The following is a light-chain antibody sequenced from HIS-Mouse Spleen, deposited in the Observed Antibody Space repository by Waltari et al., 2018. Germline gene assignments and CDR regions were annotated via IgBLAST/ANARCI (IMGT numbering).Light chain of an antibody. V-gene: IGLV3-19*01. CDR1: SLRSYY. Sequence: SSELTQDPAVSVALGQTVRITCQGDSLRSYYAIWYQQKPGQAPVLVIYGKNNRPSGIPDRFSGSSSGNTASLTITGAQAEDEADYYCNDRDSSGNHYVFGTGTKVTVL. CDR3: NDRDSSGNHYV. CDR2: GKN. J-gene: IGLJ1*01.